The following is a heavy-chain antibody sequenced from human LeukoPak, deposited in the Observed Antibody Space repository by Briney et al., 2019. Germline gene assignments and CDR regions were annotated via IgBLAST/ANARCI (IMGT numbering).Heavy chain of an antibody. CDR3: AIYPPMATSGSLDF. CDR2: ISAYNGNT. CDR1: GYTFTSYG. Sequence: ASVKVSCKASGYTFTSYGISWVRQAPGQGLEWMGWISAYNGNTNYAQKLQGRVTMTTDTSTSTAYMELRSLRSDDTAVYYCAIYPPMATSGSLDFWGQGTLATVSS. J-gene: IGHJ4*02. D-gene: IGHD5-24*01. V-gene: IGHV1-18*01.